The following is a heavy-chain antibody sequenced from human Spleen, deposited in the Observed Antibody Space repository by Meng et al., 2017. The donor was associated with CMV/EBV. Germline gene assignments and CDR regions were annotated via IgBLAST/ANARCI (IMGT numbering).Heavy chain of an antibody. V-gene: IGHV4-34*01. CDR3: ARAQQQLVLDFWFDP. J-gene: IGHJ5*02. CDR2: INHSGST. Sequence: QVQLQQGGAGLLKPSGTLSLTCAVYGGSFSGYYWSWIRQPPGKGLEWIGEINHSGSTNYNPSLKSRVTISVDTSKNQFSLKLSSVTAADTAVYYCARAQQQLVLDFWFDPWGQGTLVTVSS. D-gene: IGHD6-13*01. CDR1: GGSFSGYY.